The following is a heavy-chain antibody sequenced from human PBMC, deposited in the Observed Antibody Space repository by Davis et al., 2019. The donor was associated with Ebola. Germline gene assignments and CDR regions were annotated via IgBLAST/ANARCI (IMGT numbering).Heavy chain of an antibody. D-gene: IGHD6-13*01. CDR3: AKPIAAAAPFDY. CDR1: GFTFSSYG. J-gene: IGHJ4*02. Sequence: GESLKISCAASGFTFSSYGMHWVRQAPGKGLEWVAVISYDGSNKYYADSVKGRFTISRDNSKNTLYLQMNSLRAEDTAVYYCAKPIAAAAPFDYWGQGTLVTVSS. V-gene: IGHV3-30*18. CDR2: ISYDGSNK.